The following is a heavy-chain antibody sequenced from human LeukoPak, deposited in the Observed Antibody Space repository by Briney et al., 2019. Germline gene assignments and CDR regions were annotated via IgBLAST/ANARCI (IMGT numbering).Heavy chain of an antibody. CDR3: ARDLRGIRGVGSNWFDP. CDR1: GDSIGRGGYY. V-gene: IGHV4-31*03. CDR2: IFYSGST. J-gene: IGHJ5*02. D-gene: IGHD3-10*01. Sequence: SQTLSLTCSVSGDSIGRGGYYWSWIRQHPGKGLEWIGYIFYSGSTYYNPSLKSRLNISVDTSKNQFSLMLTSVTAADTAVYYCARDLRGIRGVGSNWFDPWGQGTLVTVSS.